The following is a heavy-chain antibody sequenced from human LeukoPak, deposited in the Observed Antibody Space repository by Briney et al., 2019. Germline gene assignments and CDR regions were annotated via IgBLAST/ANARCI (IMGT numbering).Heavy chain of an antibody. CDR3: ARHEGTSSSWCPEFDC. Sequence: SETLSLTCTVSGGSISSYYWSWIRQPPGKGLEWIGYIYYSGSTNYNPSLKSRVTISVDTSKNQFSLKLSSVTAADTAVYYCARHEGTSSSWCPEFDCWGQGTLVTVSS. D-gene: IGHD6-13*01. J-gene: IGHJ4*02. CDR2: IYYSGST. V-gene: IGHV4-59*01. CDR1: GGSISSYY.